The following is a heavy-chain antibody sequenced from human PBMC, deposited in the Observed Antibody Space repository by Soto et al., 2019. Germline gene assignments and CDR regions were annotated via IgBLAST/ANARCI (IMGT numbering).Heavy chain of an antibody. CDR2: INPNSGGT. Sequence: ASVKVSCKASGYTFTGYYMHWVRQAPGQGLEWMGWINPNSGGTNYAQKFQGRVTMTRDTSISTAYMELSRLRSDDTAVYYCAGTLSPNYYYYYGMDVWGQGTTVPVSS. V-gene: IGHV1-2*02. CDR3: AGTLSPNYYYYYGMDV. J-gene: IGHJ6*02. CDR1: GYTFTGYY.